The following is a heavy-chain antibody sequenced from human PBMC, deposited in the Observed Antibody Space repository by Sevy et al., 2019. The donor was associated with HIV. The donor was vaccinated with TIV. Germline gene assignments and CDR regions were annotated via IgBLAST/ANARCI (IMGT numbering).Heavy chain of an antibody. CDR3: ARWDV. V-gene: IGHV3-7*01. CDR1: GFTFSSYW. Sequence: GESLKISCAASGFTFSSYWMNWVRQAPGKGLEWVTNIKEDGSDKYYVDSVKGRFTISRDNAQNSLYLEMNSLRAEDTAVYYCARWDVWGKGTTVTVSS. J-gene: IGHJ6*04. CDR2: IKEDGSDK.